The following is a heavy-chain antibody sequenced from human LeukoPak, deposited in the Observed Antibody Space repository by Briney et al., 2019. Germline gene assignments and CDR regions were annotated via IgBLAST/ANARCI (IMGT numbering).Heavy chain of an antibody. CDR1: GFTFSTFA. J-gene: IGHJ4*02. V-gene: IGHV3-23*01. CDR3: AKAPDSSGFPSYFDS. Sequence: GESLRLSCAVSGFTFSTFAMNWVRQAPGKGVEWFLSLSDSAVSSYYADSVKGRFTISRDNSKNTLYLQMNSLRAEDTATYYCAKAPDSSGFPSYFDSWGQGTLVAVSS. CDR2: LSDSAVSS. D-gene: IGHD3-22*01.